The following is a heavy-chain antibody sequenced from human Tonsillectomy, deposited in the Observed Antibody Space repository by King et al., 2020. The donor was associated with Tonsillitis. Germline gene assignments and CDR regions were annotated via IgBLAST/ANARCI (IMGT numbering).Heavy chain of an antibody. J-gene: IGHJ5*02. Sequence: TLKESGPTLVKPTQTLTLTCTFSGFSLNTYGVGVGWFRQPPGKALEWLALIYWDDDTRFSPSLKSRLTITKDTSKNQVVLRMTNVDPVDTATYYCAHRPGSISGRWFDPWGQGTLVTVSS. CDR2: IYWDDDT. D-gene: IGHD2/OR15-2a*01. V-gene: IGHV2-5*02. CDR3: AHRPGSISGRWFDP. CDR1: GFSLNTYGVG.